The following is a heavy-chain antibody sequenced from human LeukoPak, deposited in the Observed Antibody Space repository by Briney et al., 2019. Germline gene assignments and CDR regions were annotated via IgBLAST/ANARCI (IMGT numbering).Heavy chain of an antibody. CDR3: AKGRSSTSWRWFDP. V-gene: IGHV3-23*01. D-gene: IGHD2-2*01. Sequence: GGSLRLSCAASGFTFSSYAMSWVRQAPGKGLEWVSAISGSGGSTYYADSVKGRFTISRDNSKNTLYLQMNSLRAEDTAVHYCAKGRSSTSWRWFDPWGQGTLVTVSS. J-gene: IGHJ5*02. CDR2: ISGSGGST. CDR1: GFTFSSYA.